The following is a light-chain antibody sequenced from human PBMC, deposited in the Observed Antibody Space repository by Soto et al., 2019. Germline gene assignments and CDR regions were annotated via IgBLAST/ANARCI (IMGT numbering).Light chain of an antibody. CDR2: GTS. Sequence: EIVLTQSPGTLSLSPGERATLSCRASQSVSSSYLAWYQHKPGQAPRLLIYGTSSTATGIPDRFSGSGSGTDFTLTISRLVPEDFAVYYCQPYGSSPLTDRGWTKGDIK. J-gene: IGKJ4*01. CDR1: QSVSSSY. V-gene: IGKV3-20*01. CDR3: QPYGSSPLT.